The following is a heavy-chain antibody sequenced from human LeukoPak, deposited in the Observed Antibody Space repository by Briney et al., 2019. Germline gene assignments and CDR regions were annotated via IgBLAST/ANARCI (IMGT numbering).Heavy chain of an antibody. Sequence: GASVKVSFKVSGYTLTELSMHWVRQAPGKGLEWMGGFDPEDGETIYAQKFQGRVTMTEDTSTDTAYMELSSLRSEDTAVYYCATEVSDYGDYGGYFDYWGQGTLVTVSS. V-gene: IGHV1-24*01. D-gene: IGHD4-17*01. CDR1: GYTLTELS. J-gene: IGHJ4*02. CDR2: FDPEDGET. CDR3: ATEVSDYGDYGGYFDY.